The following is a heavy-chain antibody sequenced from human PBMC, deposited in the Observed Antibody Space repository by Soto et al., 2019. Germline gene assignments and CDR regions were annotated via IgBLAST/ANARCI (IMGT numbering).Heavy chain of an antibody. CDR1: GGTFSSYT. J-gene: IGHJ6*02. CDR3: ASPESTNYYYYGMDV. CDR2: IIPILGIA. V-gene: IGHV1-69*02. D-gene: IGHD2-2*01. Sequence: QVQLVQSGAEVKKHGSSVKVSCKASGGTFSSYTISWVRQAPGQGLEWMGRIIPILGIANYAQKFQGRVTITADKSTSTAYMELSSLRSEDTAVYYCASPESTNYYYYGMDVWGQGTTVTVSS.